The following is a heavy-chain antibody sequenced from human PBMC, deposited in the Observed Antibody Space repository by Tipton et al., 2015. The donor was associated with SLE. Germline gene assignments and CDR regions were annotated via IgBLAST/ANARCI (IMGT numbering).Heavy chain of an antibody. CDR1: GFIFSNYE. Sequence: SLRLSCAASGFIFSNYEMNWVRQAPGKGLEWVSYISSSGSTIYYADSVKGRFTMSRDNAKDSLYLQMNSLRAEDTAVYYCVREARGYAADPTSYAFDIWGQGTMVTVSS. D-gene: IGHD5-12*01. CDR3: VREARGYAADPTSYAFDI. J-gene: IGHJ3*02. CDR2: ISSSGSTI. V-gene: IGHV3-48*03.